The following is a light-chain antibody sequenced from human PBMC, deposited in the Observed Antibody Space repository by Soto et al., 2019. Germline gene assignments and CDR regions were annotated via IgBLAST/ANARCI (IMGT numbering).Light chain of an antibody. CDR3: QQTYSMPFT. V-gene: IGKV3-15*01. Sequence: EIVMTQSPATLSVSPGERATLSCRASQSVSSNLAWYQQKPGQAPRLLIYGASTRATGIPARFSGSGSGTEFTLTISSLQSEDFATYYCQQTYSMPFTFGPGTKVNIK. CDR1: QSVSSN. CDR2: GAS. J-gene: IGKJ3*01.